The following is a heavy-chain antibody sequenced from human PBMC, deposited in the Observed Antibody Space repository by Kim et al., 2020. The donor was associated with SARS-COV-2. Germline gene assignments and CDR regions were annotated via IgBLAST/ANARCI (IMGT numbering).Heavy chain of an antibody. V-gene: IGHV3-21*01. J-gene: IGHJ4*02. CDR3: AREGYGSGSYPDY. D-gene: IGHD3-10*01. CDR2: ISSSSSYI. CDR1: GFTFSSYS. Sequence: GGSLRLSCAASGFTFSSYSMNWVRQAPGKGLEWVSSISSSSSYIYYADSVKGRFTISSDNAKNSLYLQMNSLRAEDTAVYYCAREGYGSGSYPDYWGQGILVTVSS.